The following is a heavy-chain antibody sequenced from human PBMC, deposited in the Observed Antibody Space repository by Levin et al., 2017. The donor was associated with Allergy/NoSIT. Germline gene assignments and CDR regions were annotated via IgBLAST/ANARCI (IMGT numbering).Heavy chain of an antibody. CDR3: ARGCDGACYGTH. V-gene: IGHV3-74*01. D-gene: IGHD2-21*02. CDR1: GFTFSSYR. J-gene: IGHJ4*02. Sequence: GGSLRLSCAASGFTFSSYRMHWVRQVPGKGLVWVSRINTDGSSTNYADSVKGRFTVSRDNARNTLYLQLNGLRAEDTAIYYCARGCDGACYGTHWGQGALVTVSS. CDR2: INTDGSST.